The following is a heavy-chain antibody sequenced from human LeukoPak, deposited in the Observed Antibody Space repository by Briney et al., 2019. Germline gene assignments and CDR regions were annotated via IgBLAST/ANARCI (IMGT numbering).Heavy chain of an antibody. V-gene: IGHV4-39*07. J-gene: IGHJ4*02. CDR2: IYYSGST. CDR1: GGSISSSSYY. Sequence: SETLSLTCTVSGGSISSSSYYWGWIRQPPGKGLEWIGSIYYSGSTYYNPSLKSRVTISVDTSKNQFSLKLSSVTAADTAVYYCARAKGYYDSSGPRRFDYWGQGTLVTVSS. D-gene: IGHD3-22*01. CDR3: ARAKGYYDSSGPRRFDY.